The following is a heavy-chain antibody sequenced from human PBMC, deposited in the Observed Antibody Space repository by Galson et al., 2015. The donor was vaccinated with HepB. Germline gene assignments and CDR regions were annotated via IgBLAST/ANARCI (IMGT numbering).Heavy chain of an antibody. CDR1: GFTVSSNY. D-gene: IGHD3-22*01. CDR3: ASSSGYYYYGRH. J-gene: IGHJ4*02. CDR2: IYSGGST. V-gene: IGHV3-53*01. Sequence: SLRLSCAASGFTVSSNYMSWVRQAPGKGLEWVSVIYSGGSTYYADSVKGRFTISRDNSKNTLYLQMNSLRAEDTAVYYCASSSGYYYYGRHWGQGTLVTVSS.